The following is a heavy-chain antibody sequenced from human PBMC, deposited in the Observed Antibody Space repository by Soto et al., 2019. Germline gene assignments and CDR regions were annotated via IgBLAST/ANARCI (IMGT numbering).Heavy chain of an antibody. CDR1: GGSFSGYY. CDR2: INHSGST. CDR3: ARAPLSVAATDDAFDI. J-gene: IGHJ3*02. Sequence: QVQLQQWGAGLLKPSETLSLTCAVYGGSFSGYYWSWIRQPPGKGLEWIGEINHSGSTNYNPSLKSRVTISVDTSKNQFSRKLSSVTAADTAVYYCARAPLSVAATDDAFDIWGQGTMVTVSS. D-gene: IGHD2-15*01. V-gene: IGHV4-34*01.